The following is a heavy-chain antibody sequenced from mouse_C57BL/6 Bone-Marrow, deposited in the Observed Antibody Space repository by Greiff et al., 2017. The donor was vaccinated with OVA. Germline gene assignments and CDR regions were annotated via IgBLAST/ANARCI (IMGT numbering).Heavy chain of an antibody. CDR3: AREGTAQASRAMDY. V-gene: IGHV1-39*01. D-gene: IGHD3-2*02. Sequence: VQLQQSGPELVKPGASVKISCKASGYSFTDYNMNWVKQSNGKSLEWIGVINPNYGTTSYNQKFKGKATLTVDQSSSTAYMQLNSLTSEDSAVDYCAREGTAQASRAMDYWGQGTSVTVSS. CDR2: INPNYGTT. J-gene: IGHJ4*01. CDR1: GYSFTDYN.